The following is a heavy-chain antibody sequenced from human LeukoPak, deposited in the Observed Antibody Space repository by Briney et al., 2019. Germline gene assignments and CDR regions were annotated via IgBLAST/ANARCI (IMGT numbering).Heavy chain of an antibody. V-gene: IGHV4-39*01. CDR3: ARNSWDYYFDY. CDR1: GGSISSSSYY. J-gene: IGHJ4*02. CDR2: IYYSGST. D-gene: IGHD2-15*01. Sequence: SETLSLTCTVSGGSISSSSYYGGWIRQPPGKGLEWIGSIYYSGSTYYNPSLKSRVTISVDTSKNQFSLKLSSVTAADTAVYYCARNSWDYYFDYWGQGTLVTVSS.